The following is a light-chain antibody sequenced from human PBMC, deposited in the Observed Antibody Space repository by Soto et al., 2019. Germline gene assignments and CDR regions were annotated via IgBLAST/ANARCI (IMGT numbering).Light chain of an antibody. V-gene: IGLV1-44*01. CDR3: AAWDYSLNAYV. CDR1: SSNIGSNT. Sequence: QSVLTQPPSASGTPGQRVTISCSGSSSNIGSNTVNWYQQLPGTAPKVLIYSNNQWPSGVPDRFSGSKSDTSASLAISGLQSEDDADYYCAAWDYSLNAYVFGIGTKLTVL. CDR2: SNN. J-gene: IGLJ1*01.